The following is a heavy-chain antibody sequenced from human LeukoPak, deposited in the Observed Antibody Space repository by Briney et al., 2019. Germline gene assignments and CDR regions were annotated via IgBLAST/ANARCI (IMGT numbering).Heavy chain of an antibody. J-gene: IGHJ4*02. CDR1: GGSFSGYY. Sequence: SETLSLTCAVYGGSFSGYYWSWIRQPPGKGLEWIGEINHSGSTNYNPSLKSRVTISVDTSKNQFSLKPSSVTAADTAVYYCAIVDFDYWGQGTLVTVSS. CDR3: AIVDFDY. V-gene: IGHV4-34*01. CDR2: INHSGST. D-gene: IGHD2-15*01.